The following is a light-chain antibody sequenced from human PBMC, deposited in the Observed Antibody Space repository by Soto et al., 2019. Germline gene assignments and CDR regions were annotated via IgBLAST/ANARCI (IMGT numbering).Light chain of an antibody. V-gene: IGLV2-23*03. CDR2: EGS. CDR1: SSDVGSYNL. Sequence: QSVLTQPASVSGSPGQSITISCTGTSSDVGSYNLVSWYQQHPGKAPELMIYEGSKRPSGVSNRFSGSKSGNTASLTISGLQAEDEADYYCCSYAGSSTVFGTGTKVTVL. CDR3: CSYAGSSTV. J-gene: IGLJ1*01.